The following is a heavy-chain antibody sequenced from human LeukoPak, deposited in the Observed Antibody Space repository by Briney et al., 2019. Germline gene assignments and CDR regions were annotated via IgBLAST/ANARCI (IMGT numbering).Heavy chain of an antibody. CDR1: GGSISSYY. D-gene: IGHD5-12*01. J-gene: IGHJ6*02. V-gene: IGHV4-59*01. Sequence: SETLSLTCTVSGGSISSYYWSWIRQPPGEGLEWIGYIYYSGSTNYNPSLKSRVTISVDTSKNQFSLKLSSVTAADTAVYYCARDLNGDSGMDVWGQGTTVTASS. CDR2: IYYSGST. CDR3: ARDLNGDSGMDV.